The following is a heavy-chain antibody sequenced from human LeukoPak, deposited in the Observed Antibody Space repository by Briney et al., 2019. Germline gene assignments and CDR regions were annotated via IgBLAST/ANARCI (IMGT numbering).Heavy chain of an antibody. CDR1: GGTFSSYA. V-gene: IGHV1-69*13. D-gene: IGHD5-24*01. CDR3: ARDGEMATDAFDI. Sequence: ASVKVSCKASGGTFSSYAISWVRQAPGQGLAWMGGIIPIFGTANYAQKFQGRVTITADESTSTAYMELSSLRSEDTAVYYCARDGEMATDAFDIWGQGTMVTVSS. CDR2: IIPIFGTA. J-gene: IGHJ3*02.